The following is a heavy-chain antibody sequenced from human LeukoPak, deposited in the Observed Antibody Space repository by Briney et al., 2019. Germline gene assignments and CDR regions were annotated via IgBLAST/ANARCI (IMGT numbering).Heavy chain of an antibody. V-gene: IGHV4-38-2*02. CDR1: GYSISSGYY. Sequence: KPSETLSLTCTVSGYSISSGYYWGWIRQPPGKGLEWIGSIYHSGSTYYNPSLKSRVTISVDTSKNQSSLKLSSVTAADTAVYYCAREGVGGSYYARLYYFDYWGQGTLVTVSS. D-gene: IGHD1-26*01. CDR3: AREGVGGSYYARLYYFDY. J-gene: IGHJ4*02. CDR2: IYHSGST.